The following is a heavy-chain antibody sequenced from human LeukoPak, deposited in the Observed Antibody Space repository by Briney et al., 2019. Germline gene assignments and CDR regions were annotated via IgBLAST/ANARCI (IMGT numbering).Heavy chain of an antibody. CDR1: VGSISSYY. D-gene: IGHD3-9*01. CDR2: IYYSGST. V-gene: IGHV4-59*01. Sequence: SETLSLTCTVSVGSISSYYWSWIRQPPGKGVEWIGYIYYSGSTNYNPSLKSRVTISVDTSKNQFSLKLSSVTAADTAVYYCASLWATGSRSVWGQGTLVTVSS. CDR3: ASLWATGSRSV. J-gene: IGHJ4*02.